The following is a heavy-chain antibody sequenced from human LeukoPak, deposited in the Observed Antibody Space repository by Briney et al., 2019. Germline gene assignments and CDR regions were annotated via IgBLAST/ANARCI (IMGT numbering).Heavy chain of an antibody. V-gene: IGHV4-39*01. D-gene: IGHD5-18*01. Sequence: SETLSLTCTVSGGSIISNHFWGWIRQPPGKGLEWIGSIYYSGITYYNTSLKSRVTMAVDTSKNQISLHLSSVTAADTAVYYCARRTVDTSLVTWFDPWGQGTQVVVSS. CDR1: GGSIISNHF. CDR2: IYYSGIT. CDR3: ARRTVDTSLVTWFDP. J-gene: IGHJ5*02.